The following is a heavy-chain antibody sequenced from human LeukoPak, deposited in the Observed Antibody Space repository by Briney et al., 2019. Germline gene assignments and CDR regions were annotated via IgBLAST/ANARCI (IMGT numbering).Heavy chain of an antibody. Sequence: LETLSLTCTVSGGSISSYYWSWIRQPPGKGLEWIGYIYYSGSTNYNPSLKSRVTISVDTSKNQFSLKLSSVTAADTAAYYCARGMAPDYFDYWGQGTLVTVSS. CDR1: GGSISSYY. CDR3: ARGMAPDYFDY. D-gene: IGHD5-24*01. J-gene: IGHJ4*02. V-gene: IGHV4-59*01. CDR2: IYYSGST.